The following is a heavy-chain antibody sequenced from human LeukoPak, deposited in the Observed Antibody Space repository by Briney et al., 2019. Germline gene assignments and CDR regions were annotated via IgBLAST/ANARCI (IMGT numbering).Heavy chain of an antibody. D-gene: IGHD6-19*01. J-gene: IGHJ4*02. CDR3: VRGHSSTRELDY. Sequence: HPGGSLRLSCAASGFTFSSYAMSWVRQAPGKGLVWVSHINDDVGSTTYADSVKGRFTISRDNAKNTVYLQMNSLRAEDTAVYYCVRGHSSTRELDYWGQGTLVTVSP. CDR1: GFTFSSYA. V-gene: IGHV3-74*01. CDR2: INDDVGST.